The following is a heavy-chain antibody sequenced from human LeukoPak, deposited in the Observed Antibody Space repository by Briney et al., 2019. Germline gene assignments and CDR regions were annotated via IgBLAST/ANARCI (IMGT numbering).Heavy chain of an antibody. J-gene: IGHJ4*02. Sequence: PGGSLRLSCAASGFTFSSYAMHWVRQAPGKGLEWVAVISYDGCNKYYADSVKGRFTISRDNSKNTLYLQMNSLRAEDTAVYYCAKGLRFLEWLLLPLTPFDYWGQGTLVTVSS. V-gene: IGHV3-30*04. CDR3: AKGLRFLEWLLLPLTPFDY. CDR2: ISYDGCNK. D-gene: IGHD3-3*01. CDR1: GFTFSSYA.